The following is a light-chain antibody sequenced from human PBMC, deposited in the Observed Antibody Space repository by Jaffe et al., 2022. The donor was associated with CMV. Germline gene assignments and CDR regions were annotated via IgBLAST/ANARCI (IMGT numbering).Light chain of an antibody. CDR3: CSYTTSSTVAHVV. CDR2: EVT. CDR1: SSDIGNYNL. V-gene: IGLV2-23*02. Sequence: QSALTQPASVSGSPGQSITISCTGTSSDIGNYNLVSWYQQHPGKAPKLIIYEVTKRPSGVSNRFSASKSGNTASLTISGLQAEDEADYHCCSYTTSSTVAHVVFGGGTKLTVL. J-gene: IGLJ2*01.